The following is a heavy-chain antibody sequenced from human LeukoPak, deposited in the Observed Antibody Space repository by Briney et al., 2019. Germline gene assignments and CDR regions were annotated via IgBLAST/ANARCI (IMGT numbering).Heavy chain of an antibody. Sequence: GGSLRLSCAASGFNFSSYWFSWVRQAPGKGLEWVANIKQDGSEKYYVDSVKGRFTISRDNAKNSLYLQMNSLRAEDTAVYYCAKDHHLGAPTEDIWGQGTMVTVSS. CDR1: GFNFSSYW. D-gene: IGHD6-6*01. V-gene: IGHV3-7*01. CDR3: AKDHHLGAPTEDI. CDR2: IKQDGSEK. J-gene: IGHJ3*02.